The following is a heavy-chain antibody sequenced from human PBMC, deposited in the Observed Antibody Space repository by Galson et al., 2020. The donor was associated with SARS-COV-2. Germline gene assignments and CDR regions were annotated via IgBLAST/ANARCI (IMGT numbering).Heavy chain of an antibody. CDR3: ARHQFLRGYSGYVRFFGFDL. V-gene: IGHV5-10-1*01. CDR1: GYSFTSYW. D-gene: IGHD5-12*01. Sequence: HGESLKISCKGSGYSFTSYWISWVRQMPGKGLEWMGRIDPSDSYTNYSPSFQGHVTISADKSISTAYLQWSSLKASDTAMYYCARHQFLRGYSGYVRFFGFDLWGRGTLVTVSS. J-gene: IGHJ2*01. CDR2: IDPSDSYT.